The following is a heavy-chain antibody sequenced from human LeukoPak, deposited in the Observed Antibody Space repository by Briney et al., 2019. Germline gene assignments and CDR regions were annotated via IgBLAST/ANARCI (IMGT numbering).Heavy chain of an antibody. CDR1: GGTFSSYA. Sequence: GSSVKVSCKASGGTFSSYAISWVRQAPGQGLEWMGGIIPIFGTANYAQKFQGRVTITTDESTSTAYMELSSLRSEDTAVYYCAQATYNWNPGYDAFDIWGQGTMVTVSS. V-gene: IGHV1-69*05. CDR2: IIPIFGTA. J-gene: IGHJ3*02. CDR3: AQATYNWNPGYDAFDI. D-gene: IGHD1-20*01.